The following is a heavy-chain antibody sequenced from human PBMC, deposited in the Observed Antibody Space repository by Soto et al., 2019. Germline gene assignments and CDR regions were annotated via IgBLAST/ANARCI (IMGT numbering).Heavy chain of an antibody. CDR2: INAGNGNT. D-gene: IGHD2-15*01. J-gene: IGHJ4*01. V-gene: IGHV1-3*01. CDR3: ARDYCSGCSCYYGEGAYYFDY. Sequence: ASVKVSCKASGYTFTSYAMHWVRQAPGQRLEWMGWINAGNGNTKYSQKFQGRVTITRDTSASTAYMELSSLRSEDTAVYYCARDYCSGCSCYYGEGAYYFDYWGQEPWSPSPQ. CDR1: GYTFTSYA.